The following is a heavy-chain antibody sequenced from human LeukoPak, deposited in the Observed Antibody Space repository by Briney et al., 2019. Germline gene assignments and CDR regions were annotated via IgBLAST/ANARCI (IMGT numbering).Heavy chain of an antibody. V-gene: IGHV5-10-1*01. CDR3: ASGSYPGVDY. D-gene: IGHD1-26*01. CDR1: GYSFTSYW. Sequence: GESLKISCRGSGYSFTSYWISWVRQMPGKGLEWMGRIDPSDSYTNYSLSFQGHVTISADRSISTAYLQWSSLKASDTAMYYCASGSYPGVDYWGQGTLVTVSS. CDR2: IDPSDSYT. J-gene: IGHJ4*02.